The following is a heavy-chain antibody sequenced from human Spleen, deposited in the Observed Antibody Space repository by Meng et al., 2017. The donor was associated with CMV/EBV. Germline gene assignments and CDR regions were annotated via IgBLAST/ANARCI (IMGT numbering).Heavy chain of an antibody. CDR3: ARGGRIQLWLTYGMDV. J-gene: IGHJ6*02. CDR2: IYYSGST. CDR1: GCSISSYY. Sequence: SETLSLTCTASGCSISSYYWSWIRQPPGKGLEWIGYIYYSGSTNYNPALKSRVTISVDTTKNQFSLKLSSVTAADTAVYYCARGGRIQLWLTYGMDVWGQGTTVTVSS. V-gene: IGHV4-59*01. D-gene: IGHD5-18*01.